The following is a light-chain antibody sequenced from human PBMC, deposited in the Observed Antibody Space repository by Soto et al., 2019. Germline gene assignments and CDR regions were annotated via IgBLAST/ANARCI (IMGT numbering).Light chain of an antibody. CDR1: QSISHF. CDR3: QQYTSYSRA. Sequence: DIQMTQSPSTLSASVGDRVTITCRASQSISHFLAWYQQKPGKVPKLLIYGASNLGSGVPSRFSGSGSGTDFTLTISGLQPDDFTTYYCQQYTSYSRAFGQGTKVHIK. V-gene: IGKV1-5*01. J-gene: IGKJ1*01. CDR2: GAS.